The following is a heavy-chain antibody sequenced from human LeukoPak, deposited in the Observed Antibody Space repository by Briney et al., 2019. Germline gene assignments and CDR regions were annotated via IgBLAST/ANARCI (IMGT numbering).Heavy chain of an antibody. D-gene: IGHD6-6*01. Sequence: GGSLRLSCAASGFTFSSCGMTWVRQAPGKGLEWVSSISGSDDGTYYADSVKGRFTISRDNSKNALYLQMNSLRAEDTAVYYCAKRGPIYSSSPGNYFDYWGQGTLVTVSP. CDR2: ISGSDDGT. CDR1: GFTFSSCG. CDR3: AKRGPIYSSSPGNYFDY. V-gene: IGHV3-23*01. J-gene: IGHJ4*02.